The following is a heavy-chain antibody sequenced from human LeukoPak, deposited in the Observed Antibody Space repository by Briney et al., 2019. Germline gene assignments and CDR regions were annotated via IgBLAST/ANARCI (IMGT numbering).Heavy chain of an antibody. CDR1: DFSFITYA. CDR3: VKDFVVVPGLVNYFDY. Sequence: GGSLRLSCAASDFSFITYAMSWVRQAPGKGLEWVSTISGGGDATYYADSVKGRFTISRDNSKNTLSLQMNSLRVEDTAVYYCVKDFVVVPGLVNYFDYWGQGTLVTVSS. J-gene: IGHJ4*02. CDR2: ISGGGDAT. V-gene: IGHV3-23*01. D-gene: IGHD2-2*01.